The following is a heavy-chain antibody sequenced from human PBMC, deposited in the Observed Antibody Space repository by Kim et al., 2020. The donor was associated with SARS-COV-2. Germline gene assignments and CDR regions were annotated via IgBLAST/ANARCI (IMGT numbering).Heavy chain of an antibody. Sequence: GGSLRLSCAASGFTFDDYAMHWVRQAPGKGLEWVSGISWNSGSIGYADSVKGRFTISRDNAKNSLYLQMNSLRAEDTALYYCAKSSEDYYYGMDVWGQGTTVTVSS. CDR1: GFTFDDYA. J-gene: IGHJ6*02. D-gene: IGHD1-26*01. V-gene: IGHV3-9*01. CDR2: ISWNSGSI. CDR3: AKSSEDYYYGMDV.